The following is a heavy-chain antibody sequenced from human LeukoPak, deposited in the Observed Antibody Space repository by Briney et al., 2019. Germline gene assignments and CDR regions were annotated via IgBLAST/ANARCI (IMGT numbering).Heavy chain of an antibody. V-gene: IGHV3-66*02. D-gene: IGHD6-19*01. CDR3: ASEAVAALGY. CDR1: GFTVSSNY. J-gene: IGHJ4*02. CDR2: IYSGGST. Sequence: GVSLRLSCAASGFTVSSNYMSWVRQAPGKGLEWVSVIYSGGSTYYADFVKGRFTISRDNSKNTLYLQMNSLRAEDTAVYYCASEAVAALGYWGQGTLVTVSS.